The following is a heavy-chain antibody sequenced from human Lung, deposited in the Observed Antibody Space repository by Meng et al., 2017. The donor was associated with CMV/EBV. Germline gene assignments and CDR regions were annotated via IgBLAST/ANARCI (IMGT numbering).Heavy chain of an antibody. D-gene: IGHD2-2*01. V-gene: IGHV3-23*03. CDR2: IYSGGTST. J-gene: IGHJ6*02. Sequence: SXAASGFTFSSYVMSWVRQAPGKGLEWVSVIYSGGTSTQYAGSVKGRFTISRDNSKNTLFLQMNSLRAEDTAVYYCAKEACSTTSCYYNYYYGLDVXGQGXTVTVSS. CDR1: GFTFSSYV. CDR3: AKEACSTTSCYYNYYYGLDV.